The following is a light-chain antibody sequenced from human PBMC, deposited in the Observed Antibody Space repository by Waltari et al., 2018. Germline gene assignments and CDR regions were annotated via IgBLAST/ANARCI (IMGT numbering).Light chain of an antibody. Sequence: QSALTQPASVSGSPGQSITISCTGCSDDVGRYKFVSWYQQHPGKVTKLLIFDVPDRPSGVSDRFSGSKSGNTASLTISGLQPEDEADYYCSSHTTSSTLVFGGGTRVTVL. CDR3: SSHTTSSTLV. J-gene: IGLJ2*01. V-gene: IGLV2-14*03. CDR2: DVP. CDR1: SDDVGRYKF.